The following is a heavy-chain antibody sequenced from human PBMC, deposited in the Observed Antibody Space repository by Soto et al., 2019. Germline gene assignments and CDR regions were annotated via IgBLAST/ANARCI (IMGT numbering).Heavy chain of an antibody. V-gene: IGHV3-21*01. Sequence: GGSLRLSCAASGFTFSTYAMAWVRQAPGKGLEWVSSISSSSSYIYYADSVKGRFTISRDNAKNSLYLQMNSLRAEDTAVYYCARDQPGYSYGYGLGYWGQGTLVTVSS. CDR2: ISSSSSYI. CDR1: GFTFSTYA. D-gene: IGHD5-18*01. J-gene: IGHJ4*02. CDR3: ARDQPGYSYGYGLGY.